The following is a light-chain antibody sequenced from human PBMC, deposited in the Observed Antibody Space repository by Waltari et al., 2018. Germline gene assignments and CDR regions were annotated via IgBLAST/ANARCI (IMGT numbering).Light chain of an antibody. J-gene: IGLJ2*01. CDR2: GNS. Sequence: QSVLTQPPSVSGAPGQRLTISCPGNRFHIGAAYDVHWYQQLPGTAPKLPIYGNSNRPSGVSDRFSGSRSGTSASLAITGLQADDEADDYCQSYDDTLRASVFGGGTKVTVL. CDR1: RFHIGAAYD. CDR3: QSYDDTLRASV. V-gene: IGLV1-40*01.